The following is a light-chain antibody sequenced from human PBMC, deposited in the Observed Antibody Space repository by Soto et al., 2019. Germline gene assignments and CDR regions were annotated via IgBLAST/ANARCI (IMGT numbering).Light chain of an antibody. J-gene: IGKJ3*01. CDR1: QSISSSN. Sequence: DIVMTQSPATLSVSLGERATLSCRASQSISSSNIAWYQHKPGPAPRLLIHGASARATGIPVRFSGSGSGTELTLTISILKPEDFAVYSCQRYHNYTSSTFGHGTKVDI. V-gene: IGKV3-15*01. CDR2: GAS. CDR3: QRYHNYTSST.